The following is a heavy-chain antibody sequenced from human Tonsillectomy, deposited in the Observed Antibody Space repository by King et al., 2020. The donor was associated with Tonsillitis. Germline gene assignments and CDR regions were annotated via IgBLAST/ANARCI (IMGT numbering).Heavy chain of an antibody. CDR1: EFTFSSYG. CDR2: ISYDGSNK. CDR3: ARSSYYYYYGMDV. V-gene: IGHV3-30*03. Sequence: HVQLVESGGGVVQPGRSLRLSCAASEFTFSSYGMHWVRQAPGKGLEWVAVISYDGSNKYYADSVKGRFTISRDNSKNTLYLQMNSLRAEDTAVYYCARSSYYYYYGMDVWGQGTTVTVSS. J-gene: IGHJ6*02.